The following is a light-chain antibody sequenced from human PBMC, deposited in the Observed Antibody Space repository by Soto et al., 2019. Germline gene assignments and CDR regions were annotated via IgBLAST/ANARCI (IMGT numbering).Light chain of an antibody. J-gene: IGLJ1*01. CDR2: LGD. CDR3: VAWDDNLNAYV. Sequence: QSVLTQPPSASSTPGQTVTISCSGSTSSIGTFYVYWFQHLPGTAPKLLIYLGDQRASGVSDRFSGSKSGTSASLAINGLRSDDEADYYCVAWDDNLNAYVFGSGTKLTVL. V-gene: IGLV1-47*02. CDR1: TSSIGTFY.